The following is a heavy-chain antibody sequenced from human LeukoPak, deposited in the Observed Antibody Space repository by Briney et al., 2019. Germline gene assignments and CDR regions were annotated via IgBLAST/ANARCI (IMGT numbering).Heavy chain of an antibody. CDR1: GFTFSDRY. CDR2: IHGSDDNT. Sequence: PGGSLRLSCAASGFTFSDRYMSWIRQAPGKGLEWVSAIHGSDDNTHYADSVKGRFTISRDKSKNTLYLQMNSLRADDTAVYYCAKDLLRWSFDYWGQGTLVTVSS. D-gene: IGHD4-23*01. J-gene: IGHJ4*02. V-gene: IGHV3-23*01. CDR3: AKDLLRWSFDY.